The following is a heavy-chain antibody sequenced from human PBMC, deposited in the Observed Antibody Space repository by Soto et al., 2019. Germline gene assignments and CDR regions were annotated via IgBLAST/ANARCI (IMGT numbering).Heavy chain of an antibody. V-gene: IGHV4-59*12. CDR1: GGSISSYY. CDR3: AREYTYGSNFFDC. D-gene: IGHD5-18*01. J-gene: IGHJ4*02. CDR2: IYYSGST. Sequence: SETLSLTCTVSGGSISSYYWSWIRQPPGKGLEWIGYIYYSGSTNYNPSLKSRVIISVDTSKNQFSLSLTSVTAADTAVYYWAREYTYGSNFFDCWGQGALVTVSS.